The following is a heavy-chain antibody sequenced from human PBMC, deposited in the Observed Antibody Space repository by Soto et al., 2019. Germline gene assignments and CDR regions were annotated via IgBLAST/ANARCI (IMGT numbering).Heavy chain of an antibody. D-gene: IGHD1-1*01. CDR1: GGSISSSSYY. J-gene: IGHJ4*02. Sequence: SETLSLTCTVSGGSISSSSYYWGWIRQPPGKGLEWIGSIYYSGSTYYNPSLKSRVTISVDTSKNQFSLKLSSVTAADTAVYYCARSNWNALKTFDYWGQGTLVTVSS. CDR2: IYYSGST. V-gene: IGHV4-39*01. CDR3: ARSNWNALKTFDY.